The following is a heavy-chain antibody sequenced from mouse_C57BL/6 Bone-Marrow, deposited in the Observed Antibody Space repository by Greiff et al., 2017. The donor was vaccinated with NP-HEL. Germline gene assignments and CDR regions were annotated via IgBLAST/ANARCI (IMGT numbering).Heavy chain of an antibody. CDR3: ARRLPHWYFDV. CDR2: IDPEDGET. Sequence: EVKLMESGAELVKPGASVKLSCTASGFNITDYYMHWVKQRPEQGLEWIGRIDPEDGETKYAPKFQGKATITADTSYNTAYMQLSSLTSEDTAVYYCARRLPHWYFDVWGTGTTVTVSS. D-gene: IGHD2-2*01. J-gene: IGHJ1*03. V-gene: IGHV14-2*01. CDR1: GFNITDYY.